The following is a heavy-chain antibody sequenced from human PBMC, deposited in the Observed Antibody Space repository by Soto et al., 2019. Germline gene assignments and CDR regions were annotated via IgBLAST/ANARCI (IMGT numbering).Heavy chain of an antibody. CDR2: VFHTGNT. CDR3: ARKAWVRFDY. J-gene: IGHJ4*02. CDR1: GDSISSSVW. D-gene: IGHD7-27*01. V-gene: IGHV4-4*02. Sequence: SETLSLTCAVSGDSISSSVWWTWVRQPPGKGPEWIGEVFHTGNTNYNPSLKSRVTMSVDKSTNEFSLKVTSVTAADTAIYYCARKAWVRFDYWGQGALVTVSS.